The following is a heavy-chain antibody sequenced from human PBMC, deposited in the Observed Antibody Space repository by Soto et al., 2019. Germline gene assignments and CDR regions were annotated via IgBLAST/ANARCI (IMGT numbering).Heavy chain of an antibody. Sequence: QLHLQESGPGLVKPSETLSLTCTVSGGSISSSRYYWGWIRQPPGKGLEWIGSIYFSGSTYYNPSRKSRVNISLDTPKKQFSLNLSSVTAADTAVYYCARLNYGSGSFYNPGGAFDIWGQGTMVTVSS. CDR1: GGSISSSRYY. V-gene: IGHV4-39*01. J-gene: IGHJ3*02. D-gene: IGHD3-10*01. CDR2: IYFSGST. CDR3: ARLNYGSGSFYNPGGAFDI.